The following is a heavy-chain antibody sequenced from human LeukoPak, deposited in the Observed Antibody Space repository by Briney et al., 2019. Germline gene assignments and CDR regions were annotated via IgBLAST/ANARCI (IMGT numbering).Heavy chain of an antibody. CDR2: ISGSGGDT. J-gene: IGHJ4*02. Sequence: PGGSLRLSCAASGFTFSDYAMSWVRQVPGKGLEWVSVISGSGGDTYYADSVKGRFSISRDNSKNTLYLQMNSLRAEDTAIYYCAKDGYGSSVGYFDYWGQGTLVTVSS. CDR3: AKDGYGSSVGYFDY. CDR1: GFTFSDYA. D-gene: IGHD3-22*01. V-gene: IGHV3-23*01.